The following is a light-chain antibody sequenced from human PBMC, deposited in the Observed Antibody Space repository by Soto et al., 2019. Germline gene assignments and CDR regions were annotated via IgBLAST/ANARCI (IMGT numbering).Light chain of an antibody. Sequence: QSVLTQPASVSGSPGQSIAISCTGTSRDVGSYNLVSWYQQHPGKAPKVMIYEGSKRPSGVSDRFSGSKSGNTGSLTISGLQADDEADYYCCSYAGSSTYVFGTGTKVTVL. CDR2: EGS. J-gene: IGLJ1*01. CDR3: CSYAGSSTYV. CDR1: SRDVGSYNL. V-gene: IGLV2-23*01.